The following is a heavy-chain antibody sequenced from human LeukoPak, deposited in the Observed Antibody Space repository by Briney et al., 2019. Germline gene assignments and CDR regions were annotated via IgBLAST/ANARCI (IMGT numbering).Heavy chain of an antibody. J-gene: IGHJ6*02. CDR1: GGSISSGDYY. D-gene: IGHD6-13*01. CDR2: IHHSGST. CDR3: ARGPRIAAAGQNYYYYGMDV. V-gene: IGHV4-30-2*01. Sequence: PSQTLSLTCTVSGGSISSGDYYWSWIRQPPGKGLEWIGYIHHSGSTNYNPSLKSRVTISVDTSKNQFSLKLSSVTAADTAVYYCARGPRIAAAGQNYYYYGMDVWGQGTTVTVSS.